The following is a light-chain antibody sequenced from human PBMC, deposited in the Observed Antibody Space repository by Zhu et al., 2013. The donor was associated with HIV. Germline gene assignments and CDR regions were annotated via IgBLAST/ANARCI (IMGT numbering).Light chain of an antibody. Sequence: QSALTQPASVSGSPGQSIAISCTGTSSDIGASNFVSWYQLSPGQAPRLVIYEVNSRPSGISDRFSGSKSGNTASLTISGLQDDDEAEYYCNSHRSGTTLVLFGGGTKVTVL. J-gene: IGLJ2*01. CDR1: SSDIGASNF. CDR2: EVN. V-gene: IGLV2-14*01. CDR3: NSHRSGTTLVL.